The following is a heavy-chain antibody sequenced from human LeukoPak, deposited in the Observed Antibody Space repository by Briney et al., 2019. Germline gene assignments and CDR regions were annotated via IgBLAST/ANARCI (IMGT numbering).Heavy chain of an antibody. CDR3: MSYAGRSDDY. J-gene: IGHJ4*02. CDR1: GFTFSRYS. CDR2: ISSSSSYR. D-gene: IGHD3-16*01. Sequence: GGSLRLSCAASGFTFSRYSMNWVRQAPGKGLEWVSSISSSSSYRYYADSVKGRFTISRDNVKNSLHLQMNSLRAEDTAVYYCMSYAGRSDDYWGQGTLVTSST. V-gene: IGHV3-21*01.